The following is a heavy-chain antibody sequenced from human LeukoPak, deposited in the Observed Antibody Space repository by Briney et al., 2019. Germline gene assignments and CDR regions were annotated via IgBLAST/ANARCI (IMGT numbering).Heavy chain of an antibody. CDR1: GFTFSSYE. V-gene: IGHV3-48*03. CDR3: ARAYYDILTGYYPFDY. J-gene: IGHJ4*02. Sequence: GGSLRLSCAASGFTFSSYEMNWVRQAPGRGLEWVSYISSSGSTIYYADSVKGRFTISRDNAKNSLYLQMNSLRAEDTAVYYCARAYYDILTGYYPFDYWGQGTLVTVSS. D-gene: IGHD3-9*01. CDR2: ISSSGSTI.